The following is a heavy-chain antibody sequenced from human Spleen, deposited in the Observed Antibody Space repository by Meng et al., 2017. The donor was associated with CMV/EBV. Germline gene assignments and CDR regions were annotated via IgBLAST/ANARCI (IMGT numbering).Heavy chain of an antibody. J-gene: IGHJ4*02. V-gene: IGHV4-34*01. Sequence: GSLRLSCAVYGGSFSGYYWSWIRQPPGKGLEWSGEINGSGSTSNNPSLESRVTISLDTSKNQFSLKLTSVTAADTAVYYCATTPYRRSSGTDYWGQGTPVTVSS. D-gene: IGHD6-6*01. CDR1: GGSFSGYY. CDR2: INGSGST. CDR3: ATTPYRRSSGTDY.